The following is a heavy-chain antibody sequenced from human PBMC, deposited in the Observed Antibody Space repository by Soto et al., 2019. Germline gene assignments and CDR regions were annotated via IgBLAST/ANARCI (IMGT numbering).Heavy chain of an antibody. V-gene: IGHV1-69*12. J-gene: IGHJ6*02. Sequence: QVQLVQSGAEVKKPGSSVKVSCKASGGTFSSYAISWVRQAPGQGLEWMGGIIPIFGTANYAEKFQGRVTITADESTSTDYMELSSLRSEDTAVYYCARHVPAAGYYNGMDVWGQGTTVTVSS. CDR3: ARHVPAAGYYNGMDV. CDR2: IIPIFGTA. CDR1: GGTFSSYA. D-gene: IGHD2-2*01.